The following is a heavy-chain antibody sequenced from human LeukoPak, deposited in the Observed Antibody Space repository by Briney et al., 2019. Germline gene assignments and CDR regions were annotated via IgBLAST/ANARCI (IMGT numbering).Heavy chain of an antibody. CDR2: IYPDDSDT. D-gene: IGHD3-22*01. J-gene: IGHJ3*01. CDR3: ARPNITSYYDSRGYDAFDV. CDR1: GYRFNAYW. Sequence: GESLKISCKGSGYRFNAYWIARVRQMPGKGLEWMGIIYPDDSDTRYSPSFQGQVTISADKSVRTAYLQWSSLKASDTAMYYCARPNITSYYDSRGYDAFDVWGQGTMVTVSS. V-gene: IGHV5-51*01.